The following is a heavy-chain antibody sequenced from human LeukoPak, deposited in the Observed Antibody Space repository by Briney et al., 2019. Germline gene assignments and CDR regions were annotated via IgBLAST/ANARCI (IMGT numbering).Heavy chain of an antibody. D-gene: IGHD3-22*01. J-gene: IGHJ4*02. CDR2: IDGSGGST. CDR3: AKKGTSNGYTYFDY. CDR1: GLTFSSYG. Sequence: GGSLRLSCAVSGLTFSSYGMSWVRQAPGKGLEWVSAIDGSGGSTYYADSVKGRFTISRDNSKNTLFLQMNSLRAEDTAVYYCAKKGTSNGYTYFDYWGQGTLVTVSS. V-gene: IGHV3-23*01.